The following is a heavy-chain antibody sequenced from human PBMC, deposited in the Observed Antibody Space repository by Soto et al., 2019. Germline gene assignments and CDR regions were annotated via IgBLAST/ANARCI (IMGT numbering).Heavy chain of an antibody. J-gene: IGHJ4*02. CDR1: GALIHSNNC. Sequence: SETLSLTCTVSGALIHSNNCWPWIRQPPGKGLEWIGYMYNSGSTNYNPSLKSRVIISVDTSKNQFSLKLSSVTAADTAVYYCARVSSGWYYFDYWGQGTLVTVSS. CDR3: ARVSSGWYYFDY. CDR2: MYNSGST. D-gene: IGHD6-19*01. V-gene: IGHV4-59*01.